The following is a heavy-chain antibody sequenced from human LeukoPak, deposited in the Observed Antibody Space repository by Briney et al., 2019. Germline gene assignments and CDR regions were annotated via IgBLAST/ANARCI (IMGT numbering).Heavy chain of an antibody. CDR3: ARDQRCSGGSCYANWFDP. V-gene: IGHV4-30-4*07. D-gene: IGHD2-15*01. J-gene: IGHJ5*02. CDR1: GGSISSGGYS. Sequence: SQTLSLTCAVSGGSISSGGYSWSWIRQPPGKGLEWIGYIYYSGSTYYNPSLKSRVTISVDTSKNQFSLNLSSVTAADTAVYYCARDQRCSGGSCYANWFDPWGQGTLVTVS. CDR2: IYYSGST.